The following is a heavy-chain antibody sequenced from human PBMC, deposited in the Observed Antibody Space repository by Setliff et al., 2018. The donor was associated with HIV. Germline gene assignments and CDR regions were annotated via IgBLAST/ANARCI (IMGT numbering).Heavy chain of an antibody. CDR2: INHSGST. Sequence: NPQEALSLTCGVYGGSLSDYYWNWIRQPPGKGLEWIAEINHSGSTNYNPSLKSRATISVDTSQNQLSLKLSSVTAADTAMYYCARYDGYKVSFDNWGPGTLVTVSS. V-gene: IGHV4-34*01. CDR1: GGSLSDYY. CDR3: ARYDGYKVSFDN. D-gene: IGHD3-22*01. J-gene: IGHJ4*02.